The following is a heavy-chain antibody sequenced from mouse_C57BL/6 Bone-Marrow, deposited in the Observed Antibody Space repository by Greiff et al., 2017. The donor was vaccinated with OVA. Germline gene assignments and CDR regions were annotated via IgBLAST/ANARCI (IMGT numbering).Heavy chain of an antibody. CDR1: GFSLTSYG. D-gene: IGHD2-13*01. CDR3: ARNDCDAFAY. Sequence: VMLVESGPGLVQPSQSLSITCTVSGFSLTSYGVHWVRQSPGKGLEWLGVIWSGGSTDYNEAFISRLSISKDKTKSKVFFKMNSLQADDTAIYYCARNDCDAFAYWGQGTLVTVSA. J-gene: IGHJ3*01. CDR2: IWSGGST. V-gene: IGHV2-2*01.